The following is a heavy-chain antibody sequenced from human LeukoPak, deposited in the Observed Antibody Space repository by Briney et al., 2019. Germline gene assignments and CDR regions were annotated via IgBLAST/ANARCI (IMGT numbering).Heavy chain of an antibody. D-gene: IGHD4-23*01. Sequence: GGSLRLSCAASGFTFSSYSMNWVRQAPGKGLEWVSSISSSSSYIYYADSVKGRFTISRDNAKNSLYLQMNSLRAEDTAVYYCARAHGGTGGLAFDIWGQGTMVTVSS. CDR3: ARAHGGTGGLAFDI. CDR2: ISSSSSYI. CDR1: GFTFSSYS. J-gene: IGHJ3*02. V-gene: IGHV3-21*01.